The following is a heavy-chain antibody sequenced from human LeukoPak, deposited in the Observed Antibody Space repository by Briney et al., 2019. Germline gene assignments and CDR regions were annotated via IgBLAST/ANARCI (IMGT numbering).Heavy chain of an antibody. V-gene: IGHV3-23*01. Sequence: GGSLRLSCTVSGFTFTTLAMTWVRQAPGKGLEWVSVISSRGGSTYYADSVKGGFPISRDNSKSPLYLQMNSLRVEDTAVYYCARDWGRGWYFDYCSQGTQVTVSS. D-gene: IGHD3-16*01. CDR3: ARDWGRGWYFDY. J-gene: IGHJ4*02. CDR2: ISSRGGST. CDR1: GFTFTTLA.